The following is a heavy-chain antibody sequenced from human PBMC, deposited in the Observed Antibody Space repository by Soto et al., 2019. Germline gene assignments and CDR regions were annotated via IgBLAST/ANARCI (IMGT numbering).Heavy chain of an antibody. Sequence: QVQLVQSGAEVKKPGSSVKVSCKASGGTFSSYTFSWVRQAPGQGLEWMGRIIPMLGIANYAKKFQGRVTITADKSTSTGYMELSSLRSEDTAVYYCANRGYSYGFVIYWGQGTLVTVSS. CDR2: IIPMLGIA. CDR1: GGTFSSYT. D-gene: IGHD5-18*01. CDR3: ANRGYSYGFVIY. V-gene: IGHV1-69*02. J-gene: IGHJ4*02.